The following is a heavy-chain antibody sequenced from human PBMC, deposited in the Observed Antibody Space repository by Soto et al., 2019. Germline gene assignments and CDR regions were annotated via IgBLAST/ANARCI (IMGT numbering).Heavy chain of an antibody. Sequence: QVQLVQSGAEVKKPGSSVKVSCKASGGTFSSYAISWVRQAPGQGLEWMGGIIPIFGTANYAQKFQGRVTITAAESTTTAYMDLSSLRSEDTAVYYCARRLGDYDILTVYYFGWFDPWGQGTLVTVSS. D-gene: IGHD3-9*01. CDR3: ARRLGDYDILTVYYFGWFDP. J-gene: IGHJ5*02. CDR2: IIPIFGTA. V-gene: IGHV1-69*01. CDR1: GGTFSSYA.